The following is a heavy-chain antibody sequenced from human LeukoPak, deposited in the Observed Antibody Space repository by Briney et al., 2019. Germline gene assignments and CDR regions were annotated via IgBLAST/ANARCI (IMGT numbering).Heavy chain of an antibody. Sequence: PSETLSLTCTVSGGSISSGTYYWGWVRQPPGKGLEWIGSIYYSGSTSYNPSLKSRVTISVDTSKNQFSLKLDSVTAADTAVYYCARNASDSGTSYFDYWGQGTLVTVS. D-gene: IGHD1-26*01. CDR1: GGSISSGTYY. V-gene: IGHV4-39*01. CDR3: ARNASDSGTSYFDY. CDR2: IYYSGST. J-gene: IGHJ4*02.